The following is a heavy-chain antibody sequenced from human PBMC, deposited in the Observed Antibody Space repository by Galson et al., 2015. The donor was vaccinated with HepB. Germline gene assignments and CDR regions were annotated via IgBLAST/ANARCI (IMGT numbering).Heavy chain of an antibody. D-gene: IGHD3-10*01. Sequence: SLRLSCAAPGFTFEDYAMHWVRQVPGKGLEWVSGISWNSGNLGYADSVKGRFTISRDNAKNSLYLQMNTLRAEDTALYYCAKDTTMIRGVIDYWGQGTLVTVSS. J-gene: IGHJ4*02. CDR2: ISWNSGNL. CDR3: AKDTTMIRGVIDY. V-gene: IGHV3-9*01. CDR1: GFTFEDYA.